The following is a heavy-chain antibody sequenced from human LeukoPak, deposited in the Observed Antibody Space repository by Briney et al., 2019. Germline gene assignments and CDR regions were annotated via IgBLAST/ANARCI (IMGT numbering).Heavy chain of an antibody. CDR2: IRYDGSNK. CDR3: AKVLPYDSSNWFDP. CDR1: GFTFSSYG. Sequence: GGSLRLPCAASGFTFSSYGMHWVRQAPCKGLEWVAFIRYDGSNKYYADSVKGRFTISRDNSKNTLYLQMNTLRAEDTAVYYCAKVLPYDSSNWFDPWGQRTLVTVSS. V-gene: IGHV3-30*02. D-gene: IGHD3-3*01. J-gene: IGHJ5*02.